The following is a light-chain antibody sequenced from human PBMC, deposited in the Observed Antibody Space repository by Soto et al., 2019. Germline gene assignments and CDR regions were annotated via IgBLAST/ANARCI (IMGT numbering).Light chain of an antibody. CDR1: QSINNW. Sequence: DIRMTQSPSTLSASVGDRVTITCRASQSINNWLAWYQQKPGKAPKLLIYRASSLENGVPSRFSGRVYGTEFIFIITSLQPYDFATYYCQRYRGDSTFGQATKWEIK. CDR3: QRYRGDST. J-gene: IGKJ1*01. CDR2: RAS. V-gene: IGKV1-5*03.